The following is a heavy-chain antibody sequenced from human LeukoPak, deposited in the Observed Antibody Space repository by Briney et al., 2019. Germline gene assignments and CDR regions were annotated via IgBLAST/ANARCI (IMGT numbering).Heavy chain of an antibody. CDR1: GYTFTGYY. J-gene: IGHJ5*02. V-gene: IGHV1-2*02. D-gene: IGHD2-2*01. CDR2: INPNSGGT. CDR3: ARVRYCSSTSCYAFDP. Sequence: ASVKVSCKASGYTFTGYYMHWVRQAPGQGLEWMGWINPNSGGTNYAQKFQGRVTMTRDTSISTAYMELSRLRSDDTAVYYCARVRYCSSTSCYAFDPWGQGTLVTVSS.